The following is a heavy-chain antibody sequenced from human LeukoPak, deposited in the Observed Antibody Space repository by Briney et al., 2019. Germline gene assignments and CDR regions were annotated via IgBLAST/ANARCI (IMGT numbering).Heavy chain of an antibody. V-gene: IGHV3-30*02. CDR3: AKDLRAYCGGDCYNLFDY. D-gene: IGHD2-21*02. CDR1: GFTFSSYG. CDR2: IRYDGSNK. Sequence: GGSLRLSCAASGFTFSSYGMHWVRQAPGKGLEWVAFIRYDGSNKYYADSVKGRFTISRDNSKNTLYLQMNSLRAEDTAVYYCAKDLRAYCGGDCYNLFDYWGQGTLVTVSS. J-gene: IGHJ4*02.